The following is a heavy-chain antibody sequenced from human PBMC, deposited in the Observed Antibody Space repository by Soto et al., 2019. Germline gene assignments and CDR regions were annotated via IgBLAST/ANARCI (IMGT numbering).Heavy chain of an antibody. CDR3: AKEVYGAARGGMDV. CDR1: GFTFRNNV. Sequence: EVQLVESGGGLVQPGGSLRLSCAASGFTFRNNVMNWDRQAPGRGLEWVSAITDNGGSTYYADSVKGRCTISRDNSKNTLYLQMNSLRAEDTAVYYCAKEVYGAARGGMDVWGQGTTVTVSS. D-gene: IGHD3-10*01. J-gene: IGHJ6*02. V-gene: IGHV3-23*04. CDR2: ITDNGGST.